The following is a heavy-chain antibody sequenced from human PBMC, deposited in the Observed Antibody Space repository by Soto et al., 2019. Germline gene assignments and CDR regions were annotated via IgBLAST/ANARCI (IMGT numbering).Heavy chain of an antibody. D-gene: IGHD3-10*01. CDR3: ARVGSGSYYGYFDY. J-gene: IGHJ4*02. Sequence: SETLSLPSAVDGGYFSGYYWSWIRQPPGKGLEWIGEINHSGSTNYNPSLKSRVTISVDTSKNQFSLKLSSVTAADTAVYYCARVGSGSYYGYFDYWGQGTLVTVSS. CDR1: GGYFSGYY. V-gene: IGHV4-34*01. CDR2: INHSGST.